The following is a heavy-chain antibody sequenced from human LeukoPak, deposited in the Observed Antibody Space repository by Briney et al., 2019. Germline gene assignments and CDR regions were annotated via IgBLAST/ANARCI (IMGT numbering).Heavy chain of an antibody. CDR1: GGSVSSGSYY. D-gene: IGHD4-17*01. Sequence: KPSETLSLTCTVSGGSVSSGSYYWSWIRQPPGKGLEWIGYIYYSGSTNYNPSLKSRVTISVDTSKNQFSLKLSSVTAADTAVYYCARETTVKFYFDYWGQGTLVTVSS. CDR2: IYYSGST. J-gene: IGHJ4*02. CDR3: ARETTVKFYFDY. V-gene: IGHV4-61*01.